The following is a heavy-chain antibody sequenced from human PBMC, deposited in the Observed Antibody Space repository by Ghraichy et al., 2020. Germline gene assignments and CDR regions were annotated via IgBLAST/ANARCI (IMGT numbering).Heavy chain of an antibody. J-gene: IGHJ3*02. D-gene: IGHD3-22*01. CDR1: GGTFSSYA. Sequence: SVKVSCKASGGTFSSYAISWVRQAPGQGLEWMGRIIPILGIANYAQKFQGRVTITADKSTSTAYMELSSLRSEDTAVYYCARDYDSSGFDAFDIWGKGTMVTVSS. CDR3: ARDYDSSGFDAFDI. CDR2: IIPILGIA. V-gene: IGHV1-69*04.